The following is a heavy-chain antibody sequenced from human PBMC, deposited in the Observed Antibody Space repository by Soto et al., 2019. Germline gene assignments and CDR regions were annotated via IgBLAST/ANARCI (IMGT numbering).Heavy chain of an antibody. CDR1: GFSFRTYT. V-gene: IGHV3-23*01. Sequence: GGSLRLSCAASGFSFRTYTMSWVRQAPGKGLEWLSVITASGATPSYAASVQGRFVISRDNAMNTLYLRMNSLRAEDTAIYYCAKARCSTTDCYVPDYWGRGTLVTV. J-gene: IGHJ4*02. CDR2: ITASGATP. D-gene: IGHD2-2*01. CDR3: AKARCSTTDCYVPDY.